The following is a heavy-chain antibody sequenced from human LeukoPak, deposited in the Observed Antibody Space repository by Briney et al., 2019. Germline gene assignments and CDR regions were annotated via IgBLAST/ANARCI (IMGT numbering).Heavy chain of an antibody. V-gene: IGHV1-58*02. CDR1: GYTFTGYY. CDR3: AAVSYSSGYAYYFDY. D-gene: IGHD3-22*01. CDR2: IVVGSGNT. J-gene: IGHJ4*02. Sequence: SVNVSCKASGYTFTGYYMHWVRQARGHRLEWIRTIVVGSGNTNYAQKFQERVTITRDMSTSTAYMELSSLRSEDTAVYYCAAVSYSSGYAYYFDYWGQGTLVTVSS.